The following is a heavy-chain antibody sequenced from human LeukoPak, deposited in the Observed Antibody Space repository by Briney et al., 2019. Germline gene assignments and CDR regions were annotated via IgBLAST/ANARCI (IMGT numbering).Heavy chain of an antibody. CDR2: ISSDGSST. V-gene: IGHV3-74*01. J-gene: IGHJ4*02. CDR3: AAAGRGSLDY. Sequence: GGSLRLSCAASGFTLSSFWMPWVRQAPGKGLEWVSRISSDGSSTNYADSVKGRFAISRDAAKNTLFLQINSLRAEDTAVYFCAAAGRGSLDYWGQGTLVTVS. D-gene: IGHD3-16*01. CDR1: GFTLSSFW.